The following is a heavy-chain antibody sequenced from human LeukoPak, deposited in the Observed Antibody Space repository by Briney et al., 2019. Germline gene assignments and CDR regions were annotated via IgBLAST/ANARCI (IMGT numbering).Heavy chain of an antibody. CDR1: GFTFSNFW. CDR2: INSDGSST. Sequence: PGGSLRLSCAASGFTFSNFWMHWVRQAPGKGLVWVSRINSDGSSTTHADSVKGRFTISRDNAKDTLYLQMNSLRAEDTAVYYCARGVAVAGNDAFDIWGQGTMVTVSS. CDR3: ARGVAVAGNDAFDI. D-gene: IGHD6-19*01. J-gene: IGHJ3*02. V-gene: IGHV3-74*01.